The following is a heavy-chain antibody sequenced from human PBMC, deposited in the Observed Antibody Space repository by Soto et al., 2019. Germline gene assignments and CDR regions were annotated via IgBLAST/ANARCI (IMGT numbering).Heavy chain of an antibody. CDR1: GGTFSSYA. CDR2: IIPIFGTA. J-gene: IGHJ4*02. Sequence: QVQLVQSGAEVKKPGSSVKVSCKASGGTFSSYAISWVRQAPGQGLEWMGGIIPIFGTANYAQKFQGRVTNNGDETTGTGYMGLGRLRSEDTAVYFWAGGGGGGYSGYDVGYFDYWGQGTLVTVSS. CDR3: AGGGGGGYSGYDVGYFDY. V-gene: IGHV1-69*01. D-gene: IGHD5-12*01.